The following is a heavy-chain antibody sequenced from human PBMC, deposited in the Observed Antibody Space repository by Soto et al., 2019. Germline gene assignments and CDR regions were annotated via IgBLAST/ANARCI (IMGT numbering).Heavy chain of an antibody. CDR2: MNPGSGKT. CDR1: GYSFINFD. V-gene: IGHV1-8*02. D-gene: IGHD6-13*01. CDR3: ARMASAGTLNWFDP. J-gene: IGHJ5*02. Sequence: ASVKVSCKASGYSFINFDISWVRQAAGQGPEWLGWMNPGSGKTGYTSKFQGRVAMTRDASTATSHLYLTSLTSDDTAVYYCARMASAGTLNWFDPWGPGTLVTVSS.